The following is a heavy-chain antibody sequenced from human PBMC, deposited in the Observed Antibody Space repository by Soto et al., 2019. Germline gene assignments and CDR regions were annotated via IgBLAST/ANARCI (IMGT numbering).Heavy chain of an antibody. CDR3: ARSSHGLDV. V-gene: IGHV1-2*04. CDR2: INPNNGDT. CDR1: GYTFTDYY. Sequence: QVQLVQSGAELKKPGASVKVSCKASGYTFTDYYMHWVLQSPGQGLEWMGWINPNNGDTNYAQKFQGWVTVTRDTSISTAYMELNSLTSDDMAVYYCARSSHGLDVWGQGTTVTVSS. J-gene: IGHJ6*02.